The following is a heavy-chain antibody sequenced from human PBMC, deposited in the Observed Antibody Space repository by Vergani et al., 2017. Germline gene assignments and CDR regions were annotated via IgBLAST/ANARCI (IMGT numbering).Heavy chain of an antibody. CDR2: ISGSGGST. J-gene: IGHJ4*02. CDR1: GFTFSSYA. Sequence: EVQLLESGGGLVQPGGSLRLSCAASGFTFSSYAMSWVRQAPGKGLEWVSAISGSGGSTYYADSVNGRFTISRDNSKNTLYLQMNSLRAEDTAVYYCAKLPLERDTAPHDYWGQGTLVTVSS. CDR3: AKLPLERDTAPHDY. V-gene: IGHV3-23*01. D-gene: IGHD1-1*01.